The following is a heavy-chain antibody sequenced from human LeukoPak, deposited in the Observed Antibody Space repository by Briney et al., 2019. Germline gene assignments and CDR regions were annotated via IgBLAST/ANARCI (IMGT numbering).Heavy chain of an antibody. CDR3: ARVNGYSSGSDY. D-gene: IGHD6-19*01. V-gene: IGHV3-23*01. J-gene: IGHJ4*02. CDR2: ISGSGGST. Sequence: GGSLRLSCAASGFTFSSYAMSWVRQAPGKGLEWVSAISGSGGSTYYADSVKGRFTISRDNSKNSLYLQMDSLRAEDTAVYYCARVNGYSSGSDYWGQGTLVTVSS. CDR1: GFTFSSYA.